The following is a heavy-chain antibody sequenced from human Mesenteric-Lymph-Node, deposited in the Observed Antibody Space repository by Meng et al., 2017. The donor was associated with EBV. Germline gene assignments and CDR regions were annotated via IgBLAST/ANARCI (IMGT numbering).Heavy chain of an antibody. D-gene: IGHD2-15*01. Sequence: QLQLQDSGPGLVKPSETLSLTCTVSGGSVSSSSYYWSWIRQPPGKGLEYIGYIYYSGSTNYNPSLKSRVTISMDTSKNQVSLKLSSVSAADTAVYYCARVDLSSGGSCLDPWGPGTLVTVSS. J-gene: IGHJ5*02. CDR1: GGSVSSSSYY. CDR2: IYYSGST. V-gene: IGHV4-61*01. CDR3: ARVDLSSGGSCLDP.